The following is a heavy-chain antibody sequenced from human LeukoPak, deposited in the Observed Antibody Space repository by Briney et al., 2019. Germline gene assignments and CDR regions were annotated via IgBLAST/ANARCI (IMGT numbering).Heavy chain of an antibody. D-gene: IGHD6-6*01. CDR2: INTNSGGR. CDR1: GYTFTGYY. J-gene: IGHJ4*02. Sequence: ASVKVCCKGSGYTFTGYYMHWVREGPGQGLEWVGWINTNSGGRNYAQKVQGRGSMTRDTANSTAYMELSRLRSHDTAVYYCARAMSASSTRQDHCGQGTLLTVSS. CDR3: ARAMSASSTRQDH. V-gene: IGHV1-2*02.